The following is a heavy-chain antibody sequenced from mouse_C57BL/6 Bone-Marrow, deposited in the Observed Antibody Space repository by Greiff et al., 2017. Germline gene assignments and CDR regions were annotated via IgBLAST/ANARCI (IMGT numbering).Heavy chain of an antibody. CDR3: ARRISTTVVEGNYAMDY. Sequence: DVMLVESGGGLVKPGGSLKLSCAASGFTFSSYAMSWVRQTPEKRLEWVATISDGGSYTYYPDNVKGRFTISRDNAKNNLYLQMSHLKSEDTAMYYCARRISTTVVEGNYAMDYWGQGTSVTVSS. J-gene: IGHJ4*01. CDR2: ISDGGSYT. V-gene: IGHV5-4*03. CDR1: GFTFSSYA. D-gene: IGHD1-1*01.